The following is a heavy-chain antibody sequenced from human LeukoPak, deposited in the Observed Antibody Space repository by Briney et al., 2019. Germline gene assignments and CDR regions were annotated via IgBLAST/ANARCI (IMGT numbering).Heavy chain of an antibody. CDR1: GFTFSSYG. CDR2: ISYDGSNQ. Sequence: GGSLRLSCAASGFTFSSYGMHWVRRAPGKGLEWVAVISYDGSNQYYADSVKGRFTISRDNSKNTLYLQMNSLRAEDTAVYYCAKGEDGYNYDYWGQGTLVTVSS. CDR3: AKGEDGYNYDY. D-gene: IGHD5-24*01. V-gene: IGHV3-30*18. J-gene: IGHJ4*02.